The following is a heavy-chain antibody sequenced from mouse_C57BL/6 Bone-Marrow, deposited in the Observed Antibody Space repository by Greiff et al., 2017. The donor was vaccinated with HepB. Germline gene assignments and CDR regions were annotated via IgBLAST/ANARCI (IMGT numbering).Heavy chain of an antibody. CDR3: ARVVTTNFDY. CDR2: IYPGDGDT. Sequence: ESGPELVKPGASVKISCKASGYAFSSSWLNWVKQRPGKGLEWIGRIYPGDGDTNYNGKFKGKATLTADKSSSTAYMQLSSLTSEDSAVYFCARVVTTNFDYWGQGTTLTVSS. J-gene: IGHJ2*01. D-gene: IGHD2-2*01. CDR1: GYAFSSSW. V-gene: IGHV1-82*01.